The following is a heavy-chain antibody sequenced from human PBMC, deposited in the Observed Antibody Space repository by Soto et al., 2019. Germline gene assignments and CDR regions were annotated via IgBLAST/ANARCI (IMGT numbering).Heavy chain of an antibody. D-gene: IGHD2-15*01. J-gene: IGHJ5*02. Sequence: AASVKVSCKASGYTFTSYAMHWVRQAPGQRLEWMGWINAGNGNTKYSQKFQGRVTITRDTSASTAYMELSSLRSEDTAVYYCARHYCSGGSCYVNWFDPWGQGTLVTVSS. V-gene: IGHV1-3*01. CDR3: ARHYCSGGSCYVNWFDP. CDR1: GYTFTSYA. CDR2: INAGNGNT.